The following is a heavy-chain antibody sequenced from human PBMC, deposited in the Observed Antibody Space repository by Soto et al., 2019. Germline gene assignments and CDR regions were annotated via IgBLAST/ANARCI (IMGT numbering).Heavy chain of an antibody. Sequence: QVQLVESGGGVVQPGRSLRLSCAASGFTFRGYGMHWVRQAPGRGLEWVALISYDGRIKYYADSVRCRFTVSRDNSKNTVYLQMNSLRAEDTAVYYCANSEYSRYKNIDVWGQGTTVTVSS. D-gene: IGHD5-18*01. CDR1: GFTFRGYG. CDR3: ANSEYSRYKNIDV. CDR2: ISYDGRIK. J-gene: IGHJ6*02. V-gene: IGHV3-30*18.